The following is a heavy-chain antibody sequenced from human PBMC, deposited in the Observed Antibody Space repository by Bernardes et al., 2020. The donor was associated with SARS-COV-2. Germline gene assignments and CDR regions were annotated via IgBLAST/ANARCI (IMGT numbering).Heavy chain of an antibody. CDR2: INHSGST. Sequence: SETLSLTCAVYGGSFSGYYWSWIRQPPGKGLEWIGEINHSGSTNYNPSLKSRVTISVDTSKNQFSLKLSSVTAADTAVYYCARGRRGSGSYYNRVVGGYSYGYDYWGQGTLVTVSS. D-gene: IGHD3-10*01. J-gene: IGHJ4*02. CDR3: ARGRRGSGSYYNRVVGGYSYGYDY. CDR1: GGSFSGYY. V-gene: IGHV4-34*01.